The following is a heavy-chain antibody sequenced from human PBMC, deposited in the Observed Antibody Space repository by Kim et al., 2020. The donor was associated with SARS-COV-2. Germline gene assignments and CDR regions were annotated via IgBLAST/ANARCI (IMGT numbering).Heavy chain of an antibody. Sequence: ADSVKGRFTISRGNAKSTLYLQMNSLRAEDTAVYYCARAHRRIAAADRDYWGQGTLVTVSS. CDR3: ARAHRRIAAADRDY. J-gene: IGHJ4*02. V-gene: IGHV3-74*01. D-gene: IGHD6-13*01.